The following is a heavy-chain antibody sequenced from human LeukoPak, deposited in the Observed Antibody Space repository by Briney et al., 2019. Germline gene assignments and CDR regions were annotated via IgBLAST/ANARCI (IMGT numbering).Heavy chain of an antibody. CDR3: ARAVHCSGGSCYFDY. D-gene: IGHD2-15*01. CDR1: GGSISSYS. CDR2: IYTSGST. J-gene: IGHJ4*02. V-gene: IGHV4-4*07. Sequence: SETLSLTCTVSGGSISSYSWSWIRQPAGKGLEWIGRIYTSGSTKYNPSLTSRVTMSVDTSKNQFSLRLRSVTAADTAVYYCARAVHCSGGSCYFDYWGQGTLVTVSS.